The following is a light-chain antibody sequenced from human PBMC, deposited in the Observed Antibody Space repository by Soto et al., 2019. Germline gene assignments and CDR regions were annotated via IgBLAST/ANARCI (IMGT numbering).Light chain of an antibody. CDR1: QTISSW. V-gene: IGKV1-5*03. Sequence: DIQMTQSPSPLSASVGDRVTITCRASQTISSWLAWYQQKPGKAPKLLIYKASTLKSGVPSRFSGSGSGTEFTLTISSLQPEDFATYSCQQSYSTTWTFGQGTKVDIK. CDR2: KAS. CDR3: QQSYSTTWT. J-gene: IGKJ1*01.